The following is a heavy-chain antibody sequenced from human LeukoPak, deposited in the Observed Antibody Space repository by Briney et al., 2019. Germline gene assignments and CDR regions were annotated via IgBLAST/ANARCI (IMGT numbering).Heavy chain of an antibody. CDR1: GYTFTSYY. J-gene: IGHJ4*02. CDR3: ARDWPGQQADY. CDR2: INPSGGST. V-gene: IGHV1-46*01. Sequence: GASVKVSCKASGYTFTSYYMHWVRRAPGQGLEWMGIINPSGGSTSYAQKFQGRVTMTRDTSTSTVYMELSSLRSEDTAVYYCARDWPGQQADYWGQGTLVTVSS. D-gene: IGHD6-13*01.